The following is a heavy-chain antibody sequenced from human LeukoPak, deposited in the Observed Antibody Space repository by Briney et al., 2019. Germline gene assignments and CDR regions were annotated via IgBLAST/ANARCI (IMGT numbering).Heavy chain of an antibody. CDR3: ASIGTTVTTFDY. CDR1: GGSISSYY. D-gene: IGHD4-17*01. V-gene: IGHV4-59*01. Sequence: SETLSLTCTVSGGSISSYYWSWIRQPPGKGLEWIGYIYYSGSTNYNPSLKSRVTISVDTSKNQFSLKLSSVTAADTAVYYCASIGTTVTTFDYWGQGTLVTVSS. CDR2: IYYSGST. J-gene: IGHJ4*02.